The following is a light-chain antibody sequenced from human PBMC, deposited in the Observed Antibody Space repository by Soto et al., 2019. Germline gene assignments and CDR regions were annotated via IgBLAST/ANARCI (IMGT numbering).Light chain of an antibody. V-gene: IGKV3-15*01. CDR2: GAS. CDR1: QSVSSN. J-gene: IGKJ1*01. Sequence: EIVMTQSPATLSVSPGERATFSCRASQSVSSNLAWYQQKPGQAPRFLIYGASTRATGIPARFSGSGSGTEFTLTISSLQSEDFAVYYCQQYNNWPRTFGQGTKVEIK. CDR3: QQYNNWPRT.